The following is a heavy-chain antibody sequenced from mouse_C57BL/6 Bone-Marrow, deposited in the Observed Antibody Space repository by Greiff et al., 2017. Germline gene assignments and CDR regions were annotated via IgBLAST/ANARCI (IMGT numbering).Heavy chain of an antibody. CDR1: GYTFTSYW. J-gene: IGHJ3*01. D-gene: IGHD2-5*01. CDR2: INPSNGGT. CDR3: AREGPVADDSKGAWFAY. Sequence: QVQLQQPGTELVKPGASVKLSCKASGYTFTSYWMHWVKQRPGQGLEWIGNINPSNGGTNYNEKFKSKATLTVDKSSSTAYMQLSSLTSEDSAVYYCAREGPVADDSKGAWFAYWGQGTLVTVSA. V-gene: IGHV1-53*01.